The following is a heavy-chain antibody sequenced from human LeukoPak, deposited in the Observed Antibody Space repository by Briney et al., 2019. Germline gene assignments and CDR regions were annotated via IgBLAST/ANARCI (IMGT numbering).Heavy chain of an antibody. Sequence: SETLSLTCAVYGGSFSGYYWSWIRQPPGKGLEWIGEINNSGSTNYNPSLKSRVTISVDTSKNQFSLKLSSVTAADTAVYYCAREPGRGYCSSTSCYGYYYYYYMDVWGKGTTVTVSS. CDR3: AREPGRGYCSSTSCYGYYYYYYMDV. J-gene: IGHJ6*03. D-gene: IGHD2-2*01. V-gene: IGHV4-34*01. CDR2: INNSGST. CDR1: GGSFSGYY.